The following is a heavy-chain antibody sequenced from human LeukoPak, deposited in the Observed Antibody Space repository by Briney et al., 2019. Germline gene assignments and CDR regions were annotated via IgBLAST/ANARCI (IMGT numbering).Heavy chain of an antibody. CDR3: ARPGNTAMPFAFDY. Sequence: GEALKISCKGSGYSFTSYWIGWVRQMPGKGLGWMGIIYPGDSDTRYSPSFQGQVTISAHKSISTAYLQWSSLKASDTAMYCCARPGNTAMPFAFDYWGQGALVTVSS. CDR1: GYSFTSYW. V-gene: IGHV5-51*01. CDR2: IYPGDSDT. J-gene: IGHJ4*02. D-gene: IGHD5-18*01.